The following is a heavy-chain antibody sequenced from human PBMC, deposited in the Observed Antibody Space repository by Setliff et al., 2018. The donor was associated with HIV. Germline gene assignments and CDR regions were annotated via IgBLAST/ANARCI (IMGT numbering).Heavy chain of an antibody. Sequence: PGGSLRLSCAASGFAFSTYAMHWVRQAPGKGLEWVTYIEYDESNKRYADNVKGRFTISRDNSKNTLYLQMNSLRLEDTALYYCVKGGMTNAAFNIWGPGTMVT. V-gene: IGHV3-30*04. CDR1: GFAFSTYA. CDR3: VKGGMTNAAFNI. CDR2: IEYDESNK. D-gene: IGHD3-16*01. J-gene: IGHJ3*02.